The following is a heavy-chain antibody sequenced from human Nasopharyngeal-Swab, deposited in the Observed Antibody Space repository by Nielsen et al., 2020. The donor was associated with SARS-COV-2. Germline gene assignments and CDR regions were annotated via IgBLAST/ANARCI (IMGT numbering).Heavy chain of an antibody. Sequence: ASVKVSCKASGYTFTSYYMHWVRQAPGQGLEWMGRINPNSGGTNYAQKFQGRVTMTRDTSISTAYMELSRLRSDDTAVYYCARRYYYYYYGMDVWGQGTTVTVSS. CDR1: GYTFTSYY. CDR3: ARRYYYYYYGMDV. J-gene: IGHJ6*02. CDR2: INPNSGGT. V-gene: IGHV1-2*06.